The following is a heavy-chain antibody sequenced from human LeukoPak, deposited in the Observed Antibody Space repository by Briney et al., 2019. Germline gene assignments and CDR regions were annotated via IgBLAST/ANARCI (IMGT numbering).Heavy chain of an antibody. CDR1: GFTFSSYW. CDR3: AKDPIAVAEDNWFDP. D-gene: IGHD6-19*01. V-gene: IGHV3-74*01. J-gene: IGHJ5*02. Sequence: GGSLRLSCAASGFTFSSYWMHWVRQAPGKGLVWVSRINSDGSSTSYADTVKGRFTISRDNAKNTLYLQMNSLRAEDTAVYYCAKDPIAVAEDNWFDPWGQGTLVTVSS. CDR2: INSDGSST.